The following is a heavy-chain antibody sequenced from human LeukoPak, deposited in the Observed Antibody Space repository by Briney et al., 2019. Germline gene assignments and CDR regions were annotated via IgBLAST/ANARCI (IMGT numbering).Heavy chain of an antibody. CDR1: GFTFSSYS. V-gene: IGHV3-48*01. J-gene: IGHJ4*02. D-gene: IGHD1-26*01. CDR2: ISSSSSTI. CDR3: ARPSKWELPVLLDY. Sequence: PGGSLRLSCAASGFTFSSYSMNWVRQAPGKGLEWVSYISSSSSTIYYADSVEGRFTISRDNAKNSLYLQMNSLRAEDTAVYYCARPSKWELPVLLDYWGQGTLVTVSS.